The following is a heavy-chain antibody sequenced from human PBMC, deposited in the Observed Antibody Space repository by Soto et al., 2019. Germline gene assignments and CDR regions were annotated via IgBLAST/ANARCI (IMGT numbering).Heavy chain of an antibody. J-gene: IGHJ6*03. D-gene: IGHD5-12*01. Sequence: QVQLQESGPGLVKPSQTLSLTCTVSGGSISSGGYYWSWIRQHPGKGLEWIGYVYYSGSTYYNPSRKSLVTISVDTSKNQFSLKLSSVTAADTAVYYCAREGYSGYDYYYYMYVWGKGTTVTVSS. CDR1: GGSISSGGYY. CDR2: VYYSGST. CDR3: AREGYSGYDYYYYMYV. V-gene: IGHV4-31*01.